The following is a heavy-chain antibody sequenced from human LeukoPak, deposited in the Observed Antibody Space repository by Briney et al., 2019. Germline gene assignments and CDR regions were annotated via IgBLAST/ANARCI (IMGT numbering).Heavy chain of an antibody. Sequence: GSLRLSCAASGFTFSSYSMNWVRQAPGKGLEWVSYISSSSSTIYYADSVKGRFTISRDNAKNSLYLQMNSLRAEDTAVYYCARGRNYYGSGTTYWYFDLWGRGTLVTVSS. CDR3: ARGRNYYGSGTTYWYFDL. D-gene: IGHD3-10*01. V-gene: IGHV3-48*04. CDR1: GFTFSSYS. CDR2: ISSSSSTI. J-gene: IGHJ2*01.